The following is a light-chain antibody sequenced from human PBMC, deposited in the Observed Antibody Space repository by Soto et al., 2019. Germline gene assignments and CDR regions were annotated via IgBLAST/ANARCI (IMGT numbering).Light chain of an antibody. J-gene: IGKJ1*01. CDR1: RDVGSD. CDR3: LQDYGDSWT. Sequence: MTQSPSSLSASVGEKIIITCRASRDVGSDVSWYQQKPGQAPKLLIYAASNLYTGVPSRFSGSRSGTEFTLTICSLQPEDFASYYCLQDYGDSWTFGQGTKVEIE. CDR2: AAS. V-gene: IGKV1-6*01.